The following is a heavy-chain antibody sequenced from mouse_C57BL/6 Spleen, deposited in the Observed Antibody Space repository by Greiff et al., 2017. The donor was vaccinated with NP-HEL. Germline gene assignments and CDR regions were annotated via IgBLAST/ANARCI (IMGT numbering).Heavy chain of an antibody. CDR1: GYSITSGYY. Sequence: EVHLVESGPGLVKPSQSLSLTCSVTGYSITSGYYWNWIRQFPGNKLEWMGYISYDGSNNYNPSLKNRISITRDTSKNQFFLKLNSVTTEDTATYYCARESILDYWGQGTSVTVSS. V-gene: IGHV3-6*01. D-gene: IGHD2-10*02. CDR2: ISYDGSN. J-gene: IGHJ4*01. CDR3: ARESILDY.